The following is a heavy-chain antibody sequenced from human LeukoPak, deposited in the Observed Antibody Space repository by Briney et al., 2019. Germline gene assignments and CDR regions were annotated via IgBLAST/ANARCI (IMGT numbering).Heavy chain of an antibody. CDR3: ARHLVSNSWYVGFFDY. Sequence: ASVKVSCKASGYPLSSYSMSWVRQVAGQGLEWMGWINAFNGNRDHAQNFQGRLTMTTDTSTSTVYMELRSLRSDDTAAYYCARHLVSNSWYVGFFDYWGQGTLVTVSS. J-gene: IGHJ4*02. CDR2: INAFNGNR. V-gene: IGHV1-18*04. CDR1: GYPLSSYS. D-gene: IGHD6-13*01.